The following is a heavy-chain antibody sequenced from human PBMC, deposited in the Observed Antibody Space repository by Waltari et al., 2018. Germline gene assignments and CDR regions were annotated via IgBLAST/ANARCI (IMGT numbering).Heavy chain of an antibody. D-gene: IGHD4-17*01. CDR3: VTGLTTVTAKDYFDH. V-gene: IGHV3-7*01. CDR1: GMTFSNYW. CDR2: IKQDGSEK. Sequence: EVQLVESGGGSVQPGGSLRLSCAASGMTFSNYWMNWVRQAPGKGLEWVANIKQDGSEKNYVDSVEGRFSISRDNAQNSLYLQMNSLRAEDTAIYYCVTGLTTVTAKDYFDHWGRGTLVTVSS. J-gene: IGHJ2*01.